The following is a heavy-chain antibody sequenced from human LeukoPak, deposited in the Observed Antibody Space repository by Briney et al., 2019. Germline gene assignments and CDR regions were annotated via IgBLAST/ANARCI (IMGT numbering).Heavy chain of an antibody. J-gene: IGHJ4*02. CDR2: INHSGST. CDR3: ARGQSSGRYGFDY. CDR1: SGSFSGYY. Sequence: SETLSLTCAVYSGSFSGYYWSWIRQPPGKGLEWIGEINHSGSTNYNPSLKSRVTISVDTSKNQFSLKLSSVTAADTAVYYCARGQSSGRYGFDYWGQGTLVTVSS. D-gene: IGHD6-19*01. V-gene: IGHV4-34*01.